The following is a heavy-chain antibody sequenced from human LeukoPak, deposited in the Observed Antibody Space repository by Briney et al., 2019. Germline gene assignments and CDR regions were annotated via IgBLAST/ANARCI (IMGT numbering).Heavy chain of an antibody. CDR2: IPYDGSNK. V-gene: IGHV3-30*18. Sequence: GGSLRLSCAASGFTFSSYGMHWVRQAPGKGLEWVAVIPYDGSNKYYADSVKGRFTISRDNSENTLYLRMNSLRAEDTAVYYCAKDRGYSYGIGYYFDYWGQGTLVTVSS. D-gene: IGHD5-18*01. CDR3: AKDRGYSYGIGYYFDY. CDR1: GFTFSSYG. J-gene: IGHJ4*02.